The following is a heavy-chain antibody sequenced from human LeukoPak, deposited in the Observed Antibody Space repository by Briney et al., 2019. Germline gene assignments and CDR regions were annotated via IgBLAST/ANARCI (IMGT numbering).Heavy chain of an antibody. D-gene: IGHD1-26*01. Sequence: GGSLGLSCAASGFTFSSYAMSWVRQAPGKGLEWVSAISGSGGGTYYADSVKGRFTISRDNSKNTLYLQMNSLRAEDTAVYYCAKVPVGATSPFFDYWGQGTLVTVSS. V-gene: IGHV3-23*01. CDR2: ISGSGGGT. J-gene: IGHJ4*02. CDR3: AKVPVGATSPFFDY. CDR1: GFTFSSYA.